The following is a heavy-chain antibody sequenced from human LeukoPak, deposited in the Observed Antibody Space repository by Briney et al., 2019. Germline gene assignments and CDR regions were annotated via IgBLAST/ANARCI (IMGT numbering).Heavy chain of an antibody. CDR3: ARDTRYSSSWGAFDI. CDR1: GFTFSNYA. Sequence: GGSLRLSCETSGFTFSNYAMHWVRQAPGKGLEWVAFIRSDGSNKYYADSVKGRFTISRDNFQNTLYLLMKSLRVEDTAVYYCARDTRYSSSWGAFDIWGQGTMVTVSS. J-gene: IGHJ3*02. V-gene: IGHV3-30*02. D-gene: IGHD6-13*01. CDR2: IRSDGSNK.